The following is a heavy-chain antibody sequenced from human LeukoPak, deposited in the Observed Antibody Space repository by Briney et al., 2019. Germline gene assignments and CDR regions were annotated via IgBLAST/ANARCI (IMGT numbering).Heavy chain of an antibody. V-gene: IGHV4-59*01. CDR3: VRRQWELQYFDL. J-gene: IGHJ2*01. D-gene: IGHD1-26*01. CDR2: IYYSRTT. Sequence: SETLSLTCTVSGGFISSYYWSWIRQPPGKGLEWIGYIYYSRTTKYNPSLNSRVTISADTSKNQFSLRLNSVTAADTAVYYCVRRQWELQYFDLWGRGILVAVSS. CDR1: GGFISSYY.